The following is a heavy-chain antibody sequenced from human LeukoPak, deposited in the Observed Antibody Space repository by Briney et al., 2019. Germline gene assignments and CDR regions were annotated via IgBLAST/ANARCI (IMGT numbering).Heavy chain of an antibody. CDR2: INPSGGST. V-gene: IGHV1-46*01. D-gene: IGHD2-2*01. J-gene: IGHJ5*02. CDR3: ASLGTLPTPAAQSWFDP. CDR1: GYTFTSYY. Sequence: ASVKVSCKASGYTFTSYYMHWVRQAPGQGLEWMGIINPSGGSTSYAQKFQGRVTMTRDTCTSTVYMELSSLRSEDTAVYYCASLGTLPTPAAQSWFDPWGQGTLVTVSS.